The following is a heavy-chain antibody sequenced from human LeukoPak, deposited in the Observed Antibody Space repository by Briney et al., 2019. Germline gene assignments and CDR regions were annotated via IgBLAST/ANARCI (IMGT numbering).Heavy chain of an antibody. CDR3: ARDREIYDFWKGNGNWFDP. Sequence: PSETLSLTCTVSGVSISNYYWSWIRQPAGKRLEWIGRIYASGSTDYNPSLKSRVTMSVDTSKNQFSLSLTSLTAADTAIYYCARDREIYDFWKGNGNWFDPWGQGTLVTVSS. J-gene: IGHJ5*02. V-gene: IGHV4-4*07. D-gene: IGHD3-3*01. CDR2: IYASGST. CDR1: GVSISNYY.